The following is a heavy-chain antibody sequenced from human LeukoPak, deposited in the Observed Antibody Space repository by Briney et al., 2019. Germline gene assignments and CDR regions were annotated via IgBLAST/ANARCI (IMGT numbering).Heavy chain of an antibody. J-gene: IGHJ6*02. V-gene: IGHV4-59*01. CDR2: IYYSGST. Sequence: SSETLSLTCAVSGGSISSYYWSWIRQPPGKGLEWIGYIYYSGSTNYNPSLKSRVTISVDTSKNQFSLKLSSVTAEDTAVYYCARVGGANFYYYGMDVWGQGTTVTVSS. CDR1: GGSISSYY. D-gene: IGHD1-26*01. CDR3: ARVGGANFYYYGMDV.